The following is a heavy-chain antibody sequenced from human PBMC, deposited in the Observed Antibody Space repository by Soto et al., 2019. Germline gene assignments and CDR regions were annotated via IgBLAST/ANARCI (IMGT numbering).Heavy chain of an antibody. D-gene: IGHD5-12*01. CDR1: GGSSSSYY. V-gene: IGHV4-59*01. CDR2: IYYSGST. J-gene: IGHJ5*02. CDR3: ARVFGYWSGYETVSNWFDP. Sequence: LETLPHTCTVSGGSSSSYYWSWIRQPTGKGLEWIGYIYYSGSTNYNPSLKSRVTISVDTSKNQFSLKLSSVTAADTAVYYCARVFGYWSGYETVSNWFDPRGQGTLVTVSS.